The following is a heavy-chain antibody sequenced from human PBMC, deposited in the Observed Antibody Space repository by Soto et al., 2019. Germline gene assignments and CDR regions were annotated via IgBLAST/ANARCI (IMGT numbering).Heavy chain of an antibody. Sequence: SETLSLTCTVSGGSVSSGSYYWSWIRQPPGKGLEWIGYIYYSGSTNYNPSLKSRVTISVDTSKNQFSLKLSSVTAADTAVYYCPRDPAAMDAFAYWGQGTLVTVSS. CDR3: PRDPAAMDAFAY. D-gene: IGHD5-18*01. V-gene: IGHV4-61*01. J-gene: IGHJ4*02. CDR1: GGSVSSGSYY. CDR2: IYYSGST.